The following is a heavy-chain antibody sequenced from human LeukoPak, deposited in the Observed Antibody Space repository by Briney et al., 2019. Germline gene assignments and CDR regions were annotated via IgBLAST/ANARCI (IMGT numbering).Heavy chain of an antibody. V-gene: IGHV3-21*01. CDR3: ARDIAAAVN. Sequence: KPGGSLRLSCAASGFTFSSYSMNWVRQAPGKGLEWVSSISSRSSSIYYADSVKGRFTISRDNAKNSLYLQMNSLRAEDTAVYYCARDIAAAVNWGQGTLVTVSS. CDR2: ISSRSSSI. J-gene: IGHJ4*02. D-gene: IGHD6-13*01. CDR1: GFTFSSYS.